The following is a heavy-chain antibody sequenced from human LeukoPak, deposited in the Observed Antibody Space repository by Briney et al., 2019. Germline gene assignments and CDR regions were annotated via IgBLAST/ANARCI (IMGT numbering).Heavy chain of an antibody. J-gene: IGHJ4*02. V-gene: IGHV3-21*01. Sequence: GGSLRLSCAASGFTFSSYSMNWVRQAPGKGLEWVSSISSSSSYIYYADSVKGRFTISRDNAKNSLYLQMNSLRAEDTAVYYCARGGDFDYGDYVVFDYWGQGTLVTVSS. D-gene: IGHD4-17*01. CDR1: GFTFSSYS. CDR2: ISSSSSYI. CDR3: ARGGDFDYGDYVVFDY.